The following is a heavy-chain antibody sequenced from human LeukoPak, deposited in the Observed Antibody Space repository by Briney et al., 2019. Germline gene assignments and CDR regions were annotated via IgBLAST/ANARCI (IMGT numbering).Heavy chain of an antibody. V-gene: IGHV3-23*01. CDR3: AKDPRTYCGGDCHGDAFDI. CDR2: ISVSGEGT. J-gene: IGHJ3*02. Sequence: GGSLRLSCAASGFTVSDYAMSWVRQAPGKGLEWVSGISVSGEGTYYADFVKGRFTISRDNFQNTLYLQMNSLRAEDTAVYYCAKDPRTYCGGDCHGDAFDIWGQGTMVTVSS. CDR1: GFTVSDYA. D-gene: IGHD2-21*01.